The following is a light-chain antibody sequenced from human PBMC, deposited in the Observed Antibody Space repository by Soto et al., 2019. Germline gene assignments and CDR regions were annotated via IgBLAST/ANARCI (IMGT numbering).Light chain of an antibody. CDR3: QQYNNWPPEHT. Sequence: VMTQSPATLSVSPGERATLFCSASQSVSSNLVWYQQKSGQAPRLLIYDASTRATGIPARFSGSGSGTGFTLTISAMQSEDSAVYYCQQYNNWPPEHTFVQGTKLAIK. CDR1: QSVSSN. CDR2: DAS. V-gene: IGKV3-15*01. J-gene: IGKJ2*01.